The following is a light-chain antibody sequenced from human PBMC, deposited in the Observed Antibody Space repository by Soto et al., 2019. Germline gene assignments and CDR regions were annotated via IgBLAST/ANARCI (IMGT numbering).Light chain of an antibody. CDR1: QSVSSN. V-gene: IGKV3-15*01. J-gene: IGKJ2*01. CDR3: QQYNNWPQP. Sequence: EIGMTQSPATLSVSPGERATLSCRASQSVSSNLAWYQQKPGQAPRLLIYGASTRATGIPARFSGSGSGTEFTLTISSLQSEDFAVYYCQQYNNWPQPFGQGTKMEIK. CDR2: GAS.